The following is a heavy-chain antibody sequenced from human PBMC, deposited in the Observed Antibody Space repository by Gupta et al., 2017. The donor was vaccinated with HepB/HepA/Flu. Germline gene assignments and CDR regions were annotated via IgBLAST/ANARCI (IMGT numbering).Heavy chain of an antibody. V-gene: IGHV3-48*03. CDR1: GFTFSSYE. D-gene: IGHD3-22*01. J-gene: IGHJ4*02. CDR3: AREGRITMTNYYFDY. CDR2: ISSSGSTI. Sequence: EVQLVESGGGLVQPGGSLRLSCAASGFTFSSYEMNWVRLAPGKGLEWVSYISSSGSTIYYADSVKGRFTISRDNAKNSLYLQMNSLRAEDTAVYYCAREGRITMTNYYFDYWGQGTLVTVSS.